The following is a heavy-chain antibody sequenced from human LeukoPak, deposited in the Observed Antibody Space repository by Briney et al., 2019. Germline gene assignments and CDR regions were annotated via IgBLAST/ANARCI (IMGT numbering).Heavy chain of an antibody. CDR3: ARDNWGSLDY. D-gene: IGHD7-27*01. V-gene: IGHV4-59*11. J-gene: IGHJ4*02. CDR1: GSSISSHS. Sequence: SETLSLTCTVSGSSISSHSWGWVRQPPGKGLEWIGYDSNNGNINYNPALKSRVTISVDTSKRQFSLKLSSATVADTAIYYCARDNWGSLDYWGQGTLVTVSS. CDR2: DSNNGNI.